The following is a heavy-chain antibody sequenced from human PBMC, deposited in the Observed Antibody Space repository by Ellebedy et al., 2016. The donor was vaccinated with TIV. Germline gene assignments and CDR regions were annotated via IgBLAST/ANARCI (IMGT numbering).Heavy chain of an antibody. V-gene: IGHV3-23*01. J-gene: IGHJ4*02. D-gene: IGHD6-19*01. CDR2: ISGSGGST. CDR3: AKDLAVAGDYFDY. Sequence: GESLKISXAASGFTFSSYAMSWVRQAPGKGLEWVSAISGSGGSTYYADSVKGRFTISRDNSKNTLYLQMNSLRAEDTAVYYCAKDLAVAGDYFDYWGQGTLVTVSS. CDR1: GFTFSSYA.